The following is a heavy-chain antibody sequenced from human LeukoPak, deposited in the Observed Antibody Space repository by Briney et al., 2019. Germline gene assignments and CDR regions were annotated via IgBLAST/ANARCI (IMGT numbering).Heavy chain of an antibody. CDR3: ARETSWP. CDR2: ITYDGGSK. J-gene: IGHJ5*02. CDR1: GFTFSDYA. D-gene: IGHD6-13*01. V-gene: IGHV3-30-3*01. Sequence: GGSLRLSCAASGFTFSDYAIHWIRQAPGKGLEWVAVITYDGGSKYYADSVKGRFTISRDNSKNTLYLQMSSLRAEDTAVYYCARETSWPWGQGTLVTVSS.